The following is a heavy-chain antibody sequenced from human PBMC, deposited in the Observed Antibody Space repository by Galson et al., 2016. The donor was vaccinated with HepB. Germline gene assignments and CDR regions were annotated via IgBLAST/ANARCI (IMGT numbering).Heavy chain of an antibody. V-gene: IGHV2-70*01. CDR3: ARVQYTELRVTPQTATPYPPPDY. J-gene: IGHJ4*02. D-gene: IGHD2-15*01. Sequence: PALVKPTQTLTLTCAFSGFSLNTTALSVGWIRQPPGKALEWLAPIDWDDDKHYSTSLKTRLTVSKDTSHNQVVLTMTNMDPVDTATYYCARVQYTELRVTPQTATPYPPPDYWGQGTLVTVSS. CDR1: GFSLNTTALS. CDR2: IDWDDDK.